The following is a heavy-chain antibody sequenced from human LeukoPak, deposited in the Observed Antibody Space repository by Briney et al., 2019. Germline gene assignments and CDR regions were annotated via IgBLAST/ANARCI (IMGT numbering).Heavy chain of an antibody. CDR3: AKDSTTLTLTFDY. D-gene: IGHD4-11*01. CDR1: GFTFSSYG. Sequence: HPGRSLRLSCAASGFTFSSYGMHWVRQAPGKGLEWVAVISNDGSNKYYTDSVKGRFTISRDNSKNTLYLQMNSLKSEDTAVYYCAKDSTTLTLTFDYWGQGTLVTVSS. V-gene: IGHV3-30*18. J-gene: IGHJ4*02. CDR2: ISNDGSNK.